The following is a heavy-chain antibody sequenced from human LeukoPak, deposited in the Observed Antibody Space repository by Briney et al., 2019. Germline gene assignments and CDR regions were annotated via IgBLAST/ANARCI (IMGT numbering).Heavy chain of an antibody. V-gene: IGHV3-74*01. CDR1: GFTFSSYW. CDR3: ASEAYSSGWYPSPHLLDFDY. J-gene: IGHJ4*02. CDR2: INSDGSST. D-gene: IGHD6-19*01. Sequence: PGGSLRLSCAASGFTFSSYWMHWVRQAPGKGLMWVSRINSDGSSTSYADSVKGRFTISRDNAKNTLYLQMNSLRAEDTAVYYCASEAYSSGWYPSPHLLDFDYWGQGTLVTVSS.